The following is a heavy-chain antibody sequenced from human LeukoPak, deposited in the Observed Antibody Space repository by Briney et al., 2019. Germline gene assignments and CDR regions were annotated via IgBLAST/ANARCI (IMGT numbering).Heavy chain of an antibody. V-gene: IGHV4-4*02. D-gene: IGHD4-17*01. CDR2: IYHSGST. Sequence: PSGTLSLTCAVSGGSISSSNWWSWVRQPPGKGLEWIGEIYHSGSTYYNPSLKSRVTISVDRSKNQFSLKLSSVTAADTAVYYCARDNLPRDYGRIVEDSYFDYWGQGTLVTVSS. CDR3: ARDNLPRDYGRIVEDSYFDY. CDR1: GGSISSSNW. J-gene: IGHJ4*02.